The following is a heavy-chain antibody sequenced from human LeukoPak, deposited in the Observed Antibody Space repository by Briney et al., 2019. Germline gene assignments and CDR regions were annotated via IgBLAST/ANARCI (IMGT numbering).Heavy chain of an antibody. D-gene: IGHD4-17*01. CDR2: IYYSGST. J-gene: IGHJ4*02. CDR3: ARTQYGDYTFDY. V-gene: IGHV4-59*06. CDR1: GGSISSYY. Sequence: SETLSLTCTVSGGSISSYYWSWIRQHPGKGLEWIGYIYYSGSTYYNPSLKSRVTISVDTSKNQFSLKLSSVTAADTAVYYCARTQYGDYTFDYWGQGTLVTVSS.